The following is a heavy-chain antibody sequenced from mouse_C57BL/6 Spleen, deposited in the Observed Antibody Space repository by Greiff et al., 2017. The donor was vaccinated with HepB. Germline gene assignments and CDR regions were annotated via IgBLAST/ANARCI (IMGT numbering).Heavy chain of an antibody. CDR2: IDPSDSYT. D-gene: IGHD2-1*01. CDR3: GKGGQNGNLGYFDV. J-gene: IGHJ1*03. Sequence: VQLQQPGAELVMPGASVKLSCKASGYTFTSYWMHWVKQRPGQGLEWIGEIDPSDSYTNYNQKFKGKSTLTVDKSSSTAYMQLSSLTSEDSAVYYCGKGGQNGNLGYFDVWGTGTTVTVSS. CDR1: GYTFTSYW. V-gene: IGHV1-69*01.